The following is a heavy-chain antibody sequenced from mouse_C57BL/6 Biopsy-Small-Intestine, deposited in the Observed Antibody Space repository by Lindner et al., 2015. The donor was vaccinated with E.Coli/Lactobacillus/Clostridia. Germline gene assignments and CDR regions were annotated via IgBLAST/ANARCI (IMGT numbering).Heavy chain of an antibody. CDR3: ARSVYGNYVLAWFAY. D-gene: IGHD2-1*01. CDR2: INPSNGGT. CDR1: GYTFTSYW. V-gene: IGHV1-53*01. J-gene: IGHJ3*01. Sequence: VQLQESGTELVKPGASVKLSCKASGYTFTSYWMHWVKQRPGQGLEWIGNINPSNGGTNYNEKFKSKATLTVDKSSSTAYMQLSSLTSEDSAVYYCARSVYGNYVLAWFAYWGQGTLVTVSA.